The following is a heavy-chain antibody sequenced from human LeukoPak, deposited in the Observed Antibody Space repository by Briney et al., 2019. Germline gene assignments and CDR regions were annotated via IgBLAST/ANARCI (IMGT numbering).Heavy chain of an antibody. Sequence: AASAKVSCKASGYTFTRYDINWVRQATGQRLEWMGWINLKSGNTGHAQKFQGRITITRDTSISTVYLELSSLRSEDTGLYFCTRVDGSPDYWGQGTLVTVSS. CDR1: GYTFTRYD. CDR2: INLKSGNT. D-gene: IGHD2-15*01. J-gene: IGHJ4*02. CDR3: TRVDGSPDY. V-gene: IGHV1-8*03.